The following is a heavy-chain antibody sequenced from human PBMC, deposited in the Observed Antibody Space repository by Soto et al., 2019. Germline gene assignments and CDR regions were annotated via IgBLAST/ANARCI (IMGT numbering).Heavy chain of an antibody. V-gene: IGHV1-2*02. CDR2: INPNSGDT. D-gene: IGHD5-18*01. CDR1: GYTFIGYY. Sequence: ASVKVSCKASGYTFIGYYLFWVRQAPGQGLEWMGWINPNSGDTGSAQRFQGRVTMTRDTSLTTAYMELSRLTFDDTALYYCARDGPMQYTYGPIGSWGQGTLVTVSS. CDR3: ARDGPMQYTYGPIGS. J-gene: IGHJ4*02.